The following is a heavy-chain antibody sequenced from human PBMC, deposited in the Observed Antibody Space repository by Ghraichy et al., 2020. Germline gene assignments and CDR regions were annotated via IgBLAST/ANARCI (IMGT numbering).Heavy chain of an antibody. CDR3: TRDRPSSLTNDAFDI. J-gene: IGHJ3*02. V-gene: IGHV3-30-3*01. D-gene: IGHD4-11*01. Sequence: GESLNISCAASGITVSSYSINWVRQAPGKGLEWMAIKANDGINKNYADSVKGRFTISTDNSKNTVYLQMDSLRPEDTGIYYCTRDRPSSLTNDAFDIWGQGTMVTVSS. CDR2: KANDGINK. CDR1: GITVSSYS.